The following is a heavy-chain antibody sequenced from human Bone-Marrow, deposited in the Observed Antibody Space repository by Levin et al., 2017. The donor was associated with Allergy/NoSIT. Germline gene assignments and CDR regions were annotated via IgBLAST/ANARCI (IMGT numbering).Heavy chain of an antibody. CDR1: GYSFTSYW. V-gene: IGHV5-51*01. D-gene: IGHD2-2*02. J-gene: IGHJ4*02. Sequence: GGSLRLSCKGSGYSFTSYWIGWVRQMPGKGLEWMGIIYPGDSDTRYSPSFQGQVTISADKSISTAYLQWSSLKASDTAMYYCARAHPGYCSSTSCYSDGFDYWGQGTLVTVSS. CDR2: IYPGDSDT. CDR3: ARAHPGYCSSTSCYSDGFDY.